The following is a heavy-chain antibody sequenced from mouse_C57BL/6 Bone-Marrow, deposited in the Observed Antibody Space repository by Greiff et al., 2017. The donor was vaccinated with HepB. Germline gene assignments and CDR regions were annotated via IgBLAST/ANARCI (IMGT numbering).Heavy chain of an antibody. CDR2: IYPGNSDN. J-gene: IGHJ4*01. CDR3: TYLGRLDY. V-gene: IGHV1-5*01. D-gene: IGHD4-1*01. CDR1: GYTFASYW. Sequence: EVKLLESGTVLVRPGASVKMSCKTSGYTFASYWMHWVKQRPGQGLEWIGAIYPGNSDNSYNHKFKGKAKPTAVTSARTAYMSLSSLTNEDSAVYYCTYLGRLDYWGQVTSVTVSS.